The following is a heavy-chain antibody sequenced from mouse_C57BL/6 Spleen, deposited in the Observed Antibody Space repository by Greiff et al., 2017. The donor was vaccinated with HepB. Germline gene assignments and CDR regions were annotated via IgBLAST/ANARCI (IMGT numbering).Heavy chain of an antibody. CDR2: IDPSDSYT. J-gene: IGHJ1*03. CDR3: ARRRPQYFDV. V-gene: IGHV1-69*01. Sequence: QVHVKQPGAELVMPGASVKLSCKASGYTFTSYWMHWVKQRPGQGLEWIGEIDPSDSYTNYNQKFKGKSTLTVDKSSSTAYMQLSSLTSEDSAVYYCARRRPQYFDVWGTGTTVTVSS. CDR1: GYTFTSYW.